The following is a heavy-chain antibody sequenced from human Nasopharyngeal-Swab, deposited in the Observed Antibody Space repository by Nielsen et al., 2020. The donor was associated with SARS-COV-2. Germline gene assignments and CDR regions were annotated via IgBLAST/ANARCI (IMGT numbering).Heavy chain of an antibody. CDR3: ARGSRAGYTYIDS. Sequence: GGTLRISCAASGYTFSNYVMSWVRQAPGKGLECVSAISGSGTDTYYADSVQGRFTISRDNSKNTLYLQMNSLGADDTAVYSCARGSRAGYTYIDSWGQGTLVTVSS. V-gene: IGHV3-23*01. CDR2: ISGSGTDT. J-gene: IGHJ4*02. D-gene: IGHD3-16*01. CDR1: GYTFSNYV.